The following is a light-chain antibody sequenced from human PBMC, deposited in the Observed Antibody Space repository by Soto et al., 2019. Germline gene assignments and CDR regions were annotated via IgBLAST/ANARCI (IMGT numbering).Light chain of an antibody. CDR3: QQLDSYPLT. CDR1: QGISNS. V-gene: IGKV1-9*01. Sequence: IQLTQSPSSLSASIGDRVTITCRASQGISNSLAWYQQKPGKAPKLLIYIASTLQSGVPPRFSGSGFGTDFTLTIISLQPEDFATYYCQQLDSYPLTFGQGTRLEIK. J-gene: IGKJ5*01. CDR2: IAS.